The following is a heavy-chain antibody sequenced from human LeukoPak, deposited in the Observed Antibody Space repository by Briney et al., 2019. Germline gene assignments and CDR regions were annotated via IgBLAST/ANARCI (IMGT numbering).Heavy chain of an antibody. V-gene: IGHV3-21*01. Sequence: GGSLRLSCAASGFTFSSYNMNWVRQAPGRGLEWVSSISGFSGYIYYADSMKGRFTISRDNANNSMDLQMNSLRAEDTAVYYCAKDSCSGGSCYPPYYYYYGMDVWGQGTTVTVSS. CDR1: GFTFSSYN. CDR3: AKDSCSGGSCYPPYYYYYGMDV. J-gene: IGHJ6*02. D-gene: IGHD2-15*01. CDR2: ISGFSGYI.